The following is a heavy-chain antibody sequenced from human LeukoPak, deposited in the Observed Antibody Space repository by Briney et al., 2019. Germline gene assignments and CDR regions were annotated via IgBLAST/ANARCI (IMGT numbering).Heavy chain of an antibody. D-gene: IGHD3-9*01. CDR1: GFTFSSHA. CDR2: ISGSGGRA. Sequence: GGSLRPSWAAAGFTFSSHAMSWDRQPQGKGREWVSAISGSGGRAYYADSVKGRFTISRDNSKNTLYLQMNSLRAEDTAVYYCAKNQYDILTGSGDWGQGTLVTVSS. CDR3: AKNQYDILTGSGD. J-gene: IGHJ4*02. V-gene: IGHV3-23*01.